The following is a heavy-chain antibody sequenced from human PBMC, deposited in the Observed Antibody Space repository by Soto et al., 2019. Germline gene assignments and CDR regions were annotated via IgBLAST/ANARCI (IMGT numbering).Heavy chain of an antibody. D-gene: IGHD2-2*01. CDR1: GYTFTSYG. CDR3: ASRNLADCSGTSCPYYFDY. J-gene: IGHJ4*02. Sequence: ASVKVSCKASGYTFTSYGISWVRQAPGQGLEWMGWISAYNGNTNYAQKLQGRVTMTTDTSISTAYMELNSLRDEDTAVYYCASRNLADCSGTSCPYYFDYWGQGTLVTVSS. V-gene: IGHV1-18*01. CDR2: ISAYNGNT.